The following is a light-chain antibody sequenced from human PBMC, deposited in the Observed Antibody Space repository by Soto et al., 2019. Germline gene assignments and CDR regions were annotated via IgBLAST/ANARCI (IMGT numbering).Light chain of an antibody. CDR1: QYIHTY. CDR2: YAS. V-gene: IGKV1-39*01. Sequence: DLQMTQSPSSLSASVGDRVTITCRASQYIHTYLNWYQFKPGKAPKLLIYYASSLQSGVPSRFSGGESGTDFTLTIRSLQPEDFAVYYCQQTYRTPFTFGPGTKVDI. J-gene: IGKJ3*01. CDR3: QQTYRTPFT.